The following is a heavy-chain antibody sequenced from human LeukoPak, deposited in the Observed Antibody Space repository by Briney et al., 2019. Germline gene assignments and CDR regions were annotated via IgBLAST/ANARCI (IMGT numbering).Heavy chain of an antibody. Sequence: PGGSLRLSCAASGFTFSSYAMSWVRQAPGKGLEWVSAISGSGGSTYYADSVKGRFTFSRDNSKNTLYLQMNSLRAEDTAVYYCAKGYWNYFYFDYWGQGTLVTVSS. D-gene: IGHD1-7*01. CDR2: ISGSGGST. V-gene: IGHV3-23*01. CDR1: GFTFSSYA. CDR3: AKGYWNYFYFDY. J-gene: IGHJ4*02.